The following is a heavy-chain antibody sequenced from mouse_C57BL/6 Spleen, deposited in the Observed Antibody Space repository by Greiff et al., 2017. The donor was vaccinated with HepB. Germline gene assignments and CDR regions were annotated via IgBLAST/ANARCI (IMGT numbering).Heavy chain of an antibody. J-gene: IGHJ3*01. CDR3: ARKDGHDAWFAY. Sequence: QVQLQQPGAELVMPGASVKLSCKASGYTFTSYWMHWVKQRPGQGLEWIGEIDPSDSYTNYNQKFKGKATLTVDTSSSTAYMQLSSLTSEDSAVYYCARKDGHDAWFAYWGQGTLVTVSA. V-gene: IGHV1-69*01. D-gene: IGHD2-2*01. CDR1: GYTFTSYW. CDR2: IDPSDSYT.